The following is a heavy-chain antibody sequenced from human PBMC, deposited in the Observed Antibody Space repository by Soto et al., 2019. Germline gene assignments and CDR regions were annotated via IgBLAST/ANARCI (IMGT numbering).Heavy chain of an antibody. D-gene: IGHD3-22*01. V-gene: IGHV3-48*01. CDR1: ECAYRACS. CDR3: ERPTYYYDSSGPPAY. CDR2: ISSSSSTI. J-gene: IGHJ4*02. Sequence: GGSVRQTCVASECAYRACSMNWVRQAPGKGLEWVSYISSSSSTIFYTDSVKGRFTVSRDNAKNSLYLQMNSLRAEDTAVYYCERPTYYYDSSGPPAYWGQGTLVTVSS.